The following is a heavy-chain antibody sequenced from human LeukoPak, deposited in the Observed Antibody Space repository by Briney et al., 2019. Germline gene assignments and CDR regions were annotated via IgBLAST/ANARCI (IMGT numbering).Heavy chain of an antibody. V-gene: IGHV4-59*01. Sequence: SETLSLTCTVSGGSISSYYWSWIRRPPGKGLEWIGNIYSSGTTNYNPSLKSRVTLSVDTAKNQFSLKLSSVTAADTAVYYCATETGVYFQYWGQGTLVTVSS. CDR3: ATETGVYFQY. CDR1: GGSISSYY. D-gene: IGHD3-10*01. CDR2: IYSSGTT. J-gene: IGHJ4*02.